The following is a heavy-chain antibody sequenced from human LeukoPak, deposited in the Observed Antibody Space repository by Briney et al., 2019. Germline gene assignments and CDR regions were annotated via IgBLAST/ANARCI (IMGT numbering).Heavy chain of an antibody. CDR3: AKYPHVVPAAQQDAFDI. Sequence: GASVKVSCKASGYTFTSYDINWVRQATGQGLEWMGWMNPNSGNTGYAQKFQGRVTMTRNTSISTAYMELSSLRAEDTAVYYCAKYPHVVPAAQQDAFDIWGQGTMVTVSS. CDR2: MNPNSGNT. V-gene: IGHV1-8*01. D-gene: IGHD2-2*01. CDR1: GYTFTSYD. J-gene: IGHJ3*02.